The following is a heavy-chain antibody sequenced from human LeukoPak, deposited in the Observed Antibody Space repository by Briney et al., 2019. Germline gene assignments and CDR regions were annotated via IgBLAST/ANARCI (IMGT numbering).Heavy chain of an antibody. V-gene: IGHV1-2*02. Sequence: ASVKVSCKASGYTFTGYYMHWVRQAPGQGLEWMGWINPNSGGTNYAQKFQGRVTMTRDTSISTAYMELSRLRSDDTAVYYCASKGASYGFTMTESDHDYWGQGTLVTVSS. D-gene: IGHD3-22*01. CDR2: INPNSGGT. CDR1: GYTFTGYY. CDR3: ASKGASYGFTMTESDHDY. J-gene: IGHJ4*02.